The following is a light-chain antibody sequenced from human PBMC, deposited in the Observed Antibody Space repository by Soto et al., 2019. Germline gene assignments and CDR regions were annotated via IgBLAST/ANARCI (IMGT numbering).Light chain of an antibody. CDR1: RSVSGNY. CDR3: QQYGSLYT. V-gene: IGKV3-20*01. J-gene: IGKJ2*01. CDR2: GAS. Sequence: EIVLTQSPGTLSLSPGERANLSCRASRSVSGNYLAWYQQKPGQAPRLLMSGASSRATGIPDRFSGSGSGRDFTLTISRIEPEDVAVYYCQQYGSLYTFGQGTKLEIK.